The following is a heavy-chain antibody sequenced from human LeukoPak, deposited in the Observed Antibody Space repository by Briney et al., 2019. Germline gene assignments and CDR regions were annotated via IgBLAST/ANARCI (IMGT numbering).Heavy chain of an antibody. CDR3: ARLPDVSGWPFDY. V-gene: IGHV4-59*01. Sequence: SETLSLTCTASDDSISIDFWTWIRQPPGKGLEWIGYIRYSGRTEYNPSLKSRVTISLESSKNQFSLKLTSVTAADTAIYYCARLPDVSGWPFDYWGPGILVTVSS. CDR1: DDSISIDF. J-gene: IGHJ4*02. D-gene: IGHD6-19*01. CDR2: IRYSGRT.